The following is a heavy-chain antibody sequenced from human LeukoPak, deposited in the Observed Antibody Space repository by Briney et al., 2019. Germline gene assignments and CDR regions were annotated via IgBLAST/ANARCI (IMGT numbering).Heavy chain of an antibody. CDR2: IWYDGSNK. J-gene: IGHJ3*02. D-gene: IGHD5-18*01. CDR3: AEGWSGGYSYGSAFDI. Sequence: GRSLRLSCAASGFTFSSYGMHWVRQAPGKGLEWVAVIWYDGSNKYYADSVKGRFTISRDNSKNTLYLQMNSLRAEDTAVYYCAEGWSGGYSYGSAFDIWGQGTMVTVSS. V-gene: IGHV3-33*01. CDR1: GFTFSSYG.